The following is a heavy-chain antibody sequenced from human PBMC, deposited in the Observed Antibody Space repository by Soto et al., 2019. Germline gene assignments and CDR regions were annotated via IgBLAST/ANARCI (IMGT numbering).Heavy chain of an antibody. V-gene: IGHV3-30*18. CDR1: GFTFSSYG. J-gene: IGHJ2*01. D-gene: IGHD1-26*01. CDR2: ISYDGNYK. Sequence: QVQLVESGGGVVEPGRSLRLSCVASGFTFSSYGMHWVRQAPGKGLEWVTVISYDGNYKYYTNSVKGRFTISRDDSQNTVFLKMSSLRAEDTALYYCAKFSKGALGGQEWYFDLWGRGTLVTVSS. CDR3: AKFSKGALGGQEWYFDL.